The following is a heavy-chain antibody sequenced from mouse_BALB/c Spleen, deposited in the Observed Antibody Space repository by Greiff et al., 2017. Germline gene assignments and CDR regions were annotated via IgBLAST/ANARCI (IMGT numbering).Heavy chain of an antibody. CDR3: ARCYGNYVGYYAMDY. Sequence: VQLQESAAELVRPGASVKMSCTASGYTFTSYTMHWVKQRPGQGLEWIGYINPSSGYTEYNQKFKDKTTLTADKSSSTAYMQLSSLTSEDSAVYYCARCYGNYVGYYAMDYWGQGTSVTVSS. CDR2: INPSSGYT. V-gene: IGHV1-4*02. D-gene: IGHD2-1*01. CDR1: GYTFTSYT. J-gene: IGHJ4*01.